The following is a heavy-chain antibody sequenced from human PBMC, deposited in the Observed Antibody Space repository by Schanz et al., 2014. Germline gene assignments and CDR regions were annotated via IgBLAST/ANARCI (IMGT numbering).Heavy chain of an antibody. D-gene: IGHD2-21*01. CDR1: GFTFSSYA. CDR3: AKGQGAVINNWYFDL. J-gene: IGHJ2*01. CDR2: ISGDGST. Sequence: EVQLVESGGGLVQPGGSLRLSCVASGFTFSSYAMSWVRQTPGKGLEWVSTISGDGSTYYTDSVRGRFTISRDNSINTLSLQMNSLSADDTAVYYCAKGQGAVINNWYFDLWGRGTLVTVSS. V-gene: IGHV3-23*04.